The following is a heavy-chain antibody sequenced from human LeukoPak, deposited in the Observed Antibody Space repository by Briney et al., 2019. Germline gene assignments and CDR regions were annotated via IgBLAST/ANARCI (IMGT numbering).Heavy chain of an antibody. Sequence: PSETLSLTCTVSGGSISSHYWSWIRQPPGKGLEWIVYIYYSGSTNYNPSLKSRVTISVDTSKNQFSLKLSSVTAADTAVYYCARAARHIVWFDPWGQGTLSPSPQ. D-gene: IGHD6-6*01. CDR1: GGSISSHY. V-gene: IGHV4-59*11. J-gene: IGHJ5*02. CDR2: IYYSGST. CDR3: ARAARHIVWFDP.